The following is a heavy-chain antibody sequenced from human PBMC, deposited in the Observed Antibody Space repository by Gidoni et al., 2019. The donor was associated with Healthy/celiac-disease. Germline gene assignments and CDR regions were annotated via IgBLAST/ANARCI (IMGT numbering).Heavy chain of an antibody. D-gene: IGHD2-15*01. V-gene: IGHV3-23*01. J-gene: IGHJ4*02. Sequence: EVQMLESGGGLVQPGGSLRPSWAASGLTFSSYARSWVRQAPGKGLEWVSAISGSGGSTYYADSVKCRFTISRDNSKNTLYLQMNSLRAEGTAVYYCAKDQGGAATHDNFDYWGQGTLVTVSS. CDR3: AKDQGGAATHDNFDY. CDR1: GLTFSSYA. CDR2: ISGSGGST.